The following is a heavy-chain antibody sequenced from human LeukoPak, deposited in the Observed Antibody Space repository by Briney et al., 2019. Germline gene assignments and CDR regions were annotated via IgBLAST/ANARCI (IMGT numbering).Heavy chain of an antibody. CDR3: ARQLRIAVAGTWFDP. V-gene: IGHV4-39*01. CDR1: GGSISSSSYY. CDR2: IYHSGST. Sequence: SETLSLTCTVSGGSISSSSYYWGWIRQPPGKGLEWIGSIYHSGSTYYNPSLKSRVTISVDTSKNQFSLKLSSVTAADTAVYYCARQLRIAVAGTWFDPWGQGTLVTVSS. J-gene: IGHJ5*02. D-gene: IGHD6-19*01.